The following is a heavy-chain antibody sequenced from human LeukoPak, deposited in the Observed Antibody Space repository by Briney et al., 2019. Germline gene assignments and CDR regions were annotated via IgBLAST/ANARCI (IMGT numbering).Heavy chain of an antibody. CDR2: ISGSTGNT. J-gene: IGHJ3*02. CDR3: AKDPPYYYDSSGYGGGAFDI. CDR1: GFTFSSYA. V-gene: IGHV3-23*01. Sequence: GGSLRLSCAASGFTFSSYAMSWVRQAPGKGLEWVSAISGSTGNTYYADSVKGRFTIPRDNSKNTVYLQMNSLRAEDTAVYYCAKDPPYYYDSSGYGGGAFDIWGQGTMVTVSS. D-gene: IGHD3-22*01.